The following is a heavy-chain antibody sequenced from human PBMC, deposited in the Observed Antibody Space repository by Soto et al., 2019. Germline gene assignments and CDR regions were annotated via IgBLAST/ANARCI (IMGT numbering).Heavy chain of an antibody. J-gene: IGHJ6*01. CDR3: ARTDRDFYGLDV. V-gene: IGHV3-13*05. CDR2: ISAAGDP. CDR1: GFTFRNYD. Sequence: EVQLVESGGGLVQPGGSLRLSCEASGFTFRNYDMHWVRQGTGKGLEWVSGISAAGDPDYADSVEGRFTISSENAQHSFFLQMNSLRVGDTAVYYGARTDRDFYGLDVWGQGTTVMVSS.